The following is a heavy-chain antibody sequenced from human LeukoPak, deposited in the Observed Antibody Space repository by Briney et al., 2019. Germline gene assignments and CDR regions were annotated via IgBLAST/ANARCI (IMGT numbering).Heavy chain of an antibody. D-gene: IGHD2-2*01. J-gene: IGHJ4*02. CDR3: ARGVLPVVAFDN. CDR2: IYSAGST. V-gene: IGHV3-53*01. CDR1: GFIVSSNY. Sequence: GGSLRLSCAASGFIVSSNYMSWVRQAAGRGLEWVSVIYSAGSTYYADSVKGRFTISRDNSKNTVYLQMHSLRAEDTAVYYCARGVLPVVAFDNWGQGTLVTVSS.